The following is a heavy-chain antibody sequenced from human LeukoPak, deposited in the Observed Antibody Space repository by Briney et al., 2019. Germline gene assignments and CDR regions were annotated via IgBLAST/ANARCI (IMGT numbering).Heavy chain of an antibody. CDR3: ARDHSGVYDFWSGFDY. Sequence: GASVKVSCKASGYTFTSYDINWVRQATGQGLEWMGWINPNSGGTNYAQKFQGRVTMTRDTSISTAYMELSRLRSDDTAVYYCARDHSGVYDFWSGFDYWGQGTLVTVSS. D-gene: IGHD3-3*01. CDR1: GYTFTSYD. V-gene: IGHV1-2*02. CDR2: INPNSGGT. J-gene: IGHJ4*02.